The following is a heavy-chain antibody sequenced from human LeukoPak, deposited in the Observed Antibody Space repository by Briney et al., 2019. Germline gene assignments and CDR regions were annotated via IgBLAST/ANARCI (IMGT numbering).Heavy chain of an antibody. J-gene: IGHJ3*02. CDR2: ISAYKGTT. CDR3: ARDKWGYCSSTSCYGGFDAFDI. V-gene: IGHV1-18*01. D-gene: IGHD2-2*01. CDR1: GYTFTSYG. Sequence: ASVRVSCKASGYTFTSYGISWVRQAPGQGLERMGWISAYKGTTNYAQKLQGRVTMTTDTSTSTAYMELRSLRSDDTAVYYCARDKWGYCSSTSCYGGFDAFDIWGQGTMVTVSS.